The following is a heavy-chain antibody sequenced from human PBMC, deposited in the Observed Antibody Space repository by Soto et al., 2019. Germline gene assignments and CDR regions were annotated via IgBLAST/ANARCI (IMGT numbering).Heavy chain of an antibody. CDR3: ASLPDWGSVNT. CDR2: IYYSGST. V-gene: IGHV4-39*01. D-gene: IGHD3-10*01. J-gene: IGHJ5*02. CDR1: GGSISSRSYY. Sequence: QLQLQESGPGLVKPSETLSLTCAVSGGSISSRSYYWGWIRQPPGKGLEWIGSIYYSGSTYYNPSLQRRVTISVDTSTNPFSLRLPSGTAADTAVYYCASLPDWGSVNTWGPGTLVTVSS.